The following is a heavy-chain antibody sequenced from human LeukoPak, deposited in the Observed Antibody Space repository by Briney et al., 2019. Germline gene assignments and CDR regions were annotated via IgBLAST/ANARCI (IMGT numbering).Heavy chain of an antibody. D-gene: IGHD3-22*01. CDR3: ARAQATYYYDSSGHYYGGYFDY. CDR2: IHYSGST. V-gene: IGHV4-59*01. CDR1: RGSISNYY. Sequence: SETLSLTCTVSRGSISNYYWSWIRQPPGKGLEWMGYIHYSGSTNYNPSLKSRVTISVDTSKNQFSLKLSSVTAADTAVYYCARAQATYYYDSSGHYYGGYFDYWGQGTLVTVSS. J-gene: IGHJ4*02.